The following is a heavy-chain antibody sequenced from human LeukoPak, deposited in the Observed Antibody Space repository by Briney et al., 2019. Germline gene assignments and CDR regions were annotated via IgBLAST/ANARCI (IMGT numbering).Heavy chain of an antibody. J-gene: IGHJ6*03. CDR1: GFTFSSHA. V-gene: IGHV3-23*01. D-gene: IGHD3/OR15-3a*01. CDR3: AKGGIPTGPYYYFYYMDV. Sequence: GGSLRLSCAASGFTFSSHAMSWVRQAPGKGLDWVSAISGSGGSTYYADSVKGRFTISRDNSRNTVYLQMDSLRPEDTAVYHCAKGGIPTGPYYYFYYMDVWGSGTTVTVSS. CDR2: ISGSGGST.